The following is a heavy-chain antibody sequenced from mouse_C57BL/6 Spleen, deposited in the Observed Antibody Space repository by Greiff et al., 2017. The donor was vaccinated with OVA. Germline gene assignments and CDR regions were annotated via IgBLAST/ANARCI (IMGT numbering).Heavy chain of an antibody. CDR1: GYTFTSYW. CDR3: AISIYYEYPWFAY. D-gene: IGHD2-4*01. Sequence: QVQLQQPGAELVKPGASVKVSCKASGYTFTSYWMHWVKQRPGQGLEWIGRIHPSDSDTNYNQKFKGKATLTVDKSSSTAYMQLSSLTSEDSAVYYCAISIYYEYPWFAYWGQGTLVTVSA. V-gene: IGHV1-74*01. J-gene: IGHJ3*01. CDR2: IHPSDSDT.